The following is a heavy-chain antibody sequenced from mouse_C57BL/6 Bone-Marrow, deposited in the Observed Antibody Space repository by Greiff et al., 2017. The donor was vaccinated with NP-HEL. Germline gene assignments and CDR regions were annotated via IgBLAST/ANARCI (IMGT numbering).Heavy chain of an antibody. Sequence: EVQRVESGGGLVKPGGSLKLSCAASGFTFSSYAMSWVRQTPEKRLEWVATISDGGSYTYYPANVKGRFTISRDNAKNNLYLQMSHLKSEDTAMYYCARLLLLYFDYWGQGTTLTVSS. CDR1: GFTFSSYA. V-gene: IGHV5-4*01. J-gene: IGHJ2*01. CDR3: ARLLLLYFDY. D-gene: IGHD1-1*01. CDR2: ISDGGSYT.